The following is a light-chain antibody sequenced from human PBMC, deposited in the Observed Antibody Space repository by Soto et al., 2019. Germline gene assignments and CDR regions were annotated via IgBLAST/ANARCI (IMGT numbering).Light chain of an antibody. CDR1: QSVLYSSNNKNY. V-gene: IGKV4-1*01. CDR2: WAS. J-gene: IGKJ4*01. CDR3: QQYYSIPLT. Sequence: DIVMTQSPDSLAVSLGERATINCKSSQSVLYSSNNKNYLDWYQHKPGQPPKLLIYWASTRESGVPDRFRGSGAGTDFTITISSLQAEDVAVSYCQQYYSIPLTFGGGTKVEIK.